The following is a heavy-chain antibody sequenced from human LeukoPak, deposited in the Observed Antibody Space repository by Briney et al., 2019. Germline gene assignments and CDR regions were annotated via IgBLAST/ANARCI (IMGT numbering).Heavy chain of an antibody. CDR1: GFTFSRFW. J-gene: IGHJ4*02. D-gene: IGHD3-3*01. CDR2: INLDECIT. Sequence: GVPLRLSCAASGFTFSRFWMHWVPQAPGKGRVWVSRINLDECITACADSVTGRFTIFRYNFKNTVYLQMNSLRAEDTAVYYCARDLRSAGDYWGQGSLVTVSS. V-gene: IGHV3-74*01. CDR3: ARDLRSAGDY.